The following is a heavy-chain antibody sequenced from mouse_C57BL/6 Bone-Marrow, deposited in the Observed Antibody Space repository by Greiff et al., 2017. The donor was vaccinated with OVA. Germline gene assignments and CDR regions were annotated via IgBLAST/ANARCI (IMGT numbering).Heavy chain of an antibody. V-gene: IGHV1-50*01. J-gene: IGHJ3*01. CDR3: ARHGNSWFAY. CDR1: GYTFTSYW. D-gene: IGHD2-1*01. Sequence: QVQLQQPGAELVKPGASVKLSCKASGYTFTSYWMQWVKQRPGQGLEWIGEIDPSDSYTNYNQKFKGKATLTVDTSSSTAYMQLSSLTSEDSAVYYCARHGNSWFAYWGQGTLVTVSA. CDR2: IDPSDSYT.